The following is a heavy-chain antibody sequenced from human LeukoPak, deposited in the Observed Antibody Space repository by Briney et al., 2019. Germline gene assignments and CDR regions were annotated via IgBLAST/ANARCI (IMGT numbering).Heavy chain of an antibody. V-gene: IGHV4-39*02. J-gene: IGHJ4*02. Sequence: KPSETLSLTCTVSGGSISSSSYYWGWIRQPPGKGLEWIGSIYYSGSTYYNPSLKSRVTISVDTSKNQFSLKLSSVTAADTAVYYCARDRSGYFDYWGQGTLVTVSS. CDR3: ARDRSGYFDY. D-gene: IGHD6-19*01. CDR2: IYYSGST. CDR1: GGSISSSSYY.